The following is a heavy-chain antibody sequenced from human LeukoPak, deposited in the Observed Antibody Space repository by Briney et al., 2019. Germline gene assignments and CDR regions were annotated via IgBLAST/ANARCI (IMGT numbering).Heavy chain of an antibody. CDR3: AKGGVSVAAAGTFDY. V-gene: IGHV3-33*06. CDR1: GFTFSGYG. CDR2: IWSDGSNK. D-gene: IGHD6-13*01. J-gene: IGHJ4*02. Sequence: PGKSLRLSCATSGFTFSGYGMHWVRQAPGKGLEWVTVIWSDGSNKYYADSVKGRFTISRDNSKNSLYLQMNSLRAEDTALYYCAKGGVSVAAAGTFDYWGQGTLVTVSS.